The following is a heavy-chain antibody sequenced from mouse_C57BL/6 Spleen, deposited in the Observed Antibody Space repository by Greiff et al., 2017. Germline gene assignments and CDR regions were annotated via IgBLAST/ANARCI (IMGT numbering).Heavy chain of an antibody. Sequence: QVQLQQPGAELVMPGASVKLSCKASGYTFTSYWMHWVKQRPGQGLEWIGEIDPSDSYTNYNQKFKGKSTLTVDKSSSTAYMQLSSLTSEDSAVYYYARRLGYAMDYWGQGTSVTVSS. CDR3: ARRLGYAMDY. V-gene: IGHV1-69*01. J-gene: IGHJ4*01. CDR2: IDPSDSYT. CDR1: GYTFTSYW.